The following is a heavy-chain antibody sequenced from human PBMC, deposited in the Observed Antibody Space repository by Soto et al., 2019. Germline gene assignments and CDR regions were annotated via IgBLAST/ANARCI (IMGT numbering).Heavy chain of an antibody. D-gene: IGHD6-13*01. CDR1: GGSFSGYY. J-gene: IGHJ4*02. CDR2: INHSGST. CDR3: ARAPLVGEAAGTDY. Sequence: PSDTLSLTCAVYGGSFSGYYWSWIRQPPGKGLEWIGEINHSGSTNYNPSLKSRVTISVDTSKNQFSLKLSSVTAADTAVYYCARAPLVGEAAGTDYWGQGTLVTVSS. V-gene: IGHV4-34*01.